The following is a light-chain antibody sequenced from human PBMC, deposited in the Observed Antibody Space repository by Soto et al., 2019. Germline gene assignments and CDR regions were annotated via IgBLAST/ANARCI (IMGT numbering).Light chain of an antibody. Sequence: QSALTQPASVSGSPGQSITISCTGTSSDVGGYNYVSWYQHHPGKAPKLMIYEVSNRPSGVSNRFSGSKSRNTASLTISGLQAEDEADYYCGSYTSSSTPYVFGAGTKVTVL. CDR1: SSDVGGYNY. J-gene: IGLJ1*01. CDR2: EVS. CDR3: GSYTSSSTPYV. V-gene: IGLV2-14*01.